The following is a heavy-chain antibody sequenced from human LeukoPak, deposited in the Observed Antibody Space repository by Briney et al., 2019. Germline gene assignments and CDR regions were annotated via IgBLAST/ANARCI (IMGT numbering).Heavy chain of an antibody. D-gene: IGHD6-13*01. V-gene: IGHV3-23*01. J-gene: IGHJ5*02. CDR2: ISGSGGNT. CDR1: GFTFSSYT. CDR3: AKEEAASGIRWFDP. Sequence: PGGSLRLSCAASGFTFSSYTVSWVRQAPGKGLEWVSAISGSGGNTYYADSVQGRFTISRDNSKNTLYLQMNSLRAEDTAVYYCAKEEAASGIRWFDPWGQGALVTVSS.